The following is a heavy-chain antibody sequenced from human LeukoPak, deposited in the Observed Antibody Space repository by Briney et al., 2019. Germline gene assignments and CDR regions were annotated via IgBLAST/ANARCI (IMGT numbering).Heavy chain of an antibody. CDR1: GYSFSSYW. CDR3: ARRASGSSWYADY. V-gene: IGHV5-51*01. Sequence: GESLKISCKGSGYSFSSYWIAWVRQMPGKGLEWMGFIYPGDSDTRYSPSFQGHVTISVDESITTASLQWNSLKASDTAMYYCARRASGSSWYADYWGQGTLVTVSS. CDR2: IYPGDSDT. J-gene: IGHJ4*02. D-gene: IGHD6-13*01.